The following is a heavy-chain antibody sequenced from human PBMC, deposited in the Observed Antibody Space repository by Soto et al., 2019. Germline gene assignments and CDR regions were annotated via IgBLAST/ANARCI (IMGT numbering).Heavy chain of an antibody. Sequence: QLQLQESGPGLVKPSETLSLTCTVSGGSISSSSYYWGWIRQPPGKGLEWIGSIYYSGSTYYNPSLKSRVTISADTSKNQFSLKLSSVTAADTAVYYCERQQQWLVPIPYFDYWGQGTLVTVSS. J-gene: IGHJ4*02. D-gene: IGHD6-19*01. CDR2: IYYSGST. CDR3: ERQQQWLVPIPYFDY. CDR1: GGSISSSSYY. V-gene: IGHV4-39*01.